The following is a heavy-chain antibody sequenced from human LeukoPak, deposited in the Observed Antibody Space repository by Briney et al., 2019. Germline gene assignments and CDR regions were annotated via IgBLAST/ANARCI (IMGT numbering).Heavy chain of an antibody. CDR2: IYYSGST. Sequence: SETLSLTCTVSGGSISSGGYYWSWIRQHPGKGLEWIGYIYYSGSTYYNPSLKCRVTISVDTSKNQFSLKLSSVTAADTAVYYCARGKTTNYYDSSGYPQTHAFDIWGQGTMVTVSS. CDR1: GGSISSGGYY. J-gene: IGHJ3*02. CDR3: ARGKTTNYYDSSGYPQTHAFDI. D-gene: IGHD3-22*01. V-gene: IGHV4-31*03.